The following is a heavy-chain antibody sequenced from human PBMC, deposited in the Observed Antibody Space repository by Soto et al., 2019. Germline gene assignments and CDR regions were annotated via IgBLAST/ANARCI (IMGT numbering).Heavy chain of an antibody. CDR1: GFTFSSYG. CDR2: ISYDGSNK. J-gene: IGHJ6*02. Sequence: QVQLVESGGGVVQPGRSLRLSCAASGFTFSSYGMHWVRQAPGKGLEWVAVISYDGSNKYYADSVKGRFTISRDNSKNTRYLQMNSLRAEDTAVYYCAKEGDFWSGYGYYYGMDVWGQGTTVTGSS. CDR3: AKEGDFWSGYGYYYGMDV. D-gene: IGHD3-3*01. V-gene: IGHV3-30*18.